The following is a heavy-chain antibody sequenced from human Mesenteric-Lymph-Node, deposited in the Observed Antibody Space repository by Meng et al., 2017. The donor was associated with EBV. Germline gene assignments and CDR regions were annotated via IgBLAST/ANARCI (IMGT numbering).Heavy chain of an antibody. CDR3: TRGIGDYYDGSGYSYYLDH. CDR2: IYHSGTT. D-gene: IGHD3-22*01. J-gene: IGHJ4*02. Sequence: QVQLQESVPGLLKAAGTLSLTCDVSGDSISSSNWWSWVRQPPGKGLEWVGEIYHSGTTNYNPSLKSRVTISVDKSKNQFSLKLASVTAADTAVYYCTRGIGDYYDGSGYSYYLDHWGQGTLVTVSS. CDR1: GDSISSSNW. V-gene: IGHV4-4*02.